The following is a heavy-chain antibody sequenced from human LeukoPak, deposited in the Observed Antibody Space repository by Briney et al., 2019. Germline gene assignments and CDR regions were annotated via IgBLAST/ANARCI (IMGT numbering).Heavy chain of an antibody. CDR2: IDYSAST. CDR3: ARDSRRELLHAFDI. V-gene: IGHV4-59*01. Sequence: PSETLSLTCTVSGGSISTYYWSWIRQPPGKGLQWIAYIDYSASTNYNPSLKSRVTISVDTSKNQFSLKLSSVTAADTAVYFCARDSRRELLHAFDIWGQGTMVTVSS. D-gene: IGHD1-26*01. J-gene: IGHJ3*02. CDR1: GGSISTYY.